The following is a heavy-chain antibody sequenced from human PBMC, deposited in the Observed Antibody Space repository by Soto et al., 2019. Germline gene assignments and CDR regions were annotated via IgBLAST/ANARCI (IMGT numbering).Heavy chain of an antibody. CDR2: IFYSGST. V-gene: IGHV4-31*03. Sequence: PSETLSLTCTVSGCSISSGNYYWSWIRQHPGKGLEWIGYIFYSGSTYYNPSLKSRVTISVDTSKNQFSLKLSSVTAADTAVYYCAKYNNSGSHAFDIWGQGTMVTVSS. D-gene: IGHD3-22*01. CDR3: AKYNNSGSHAFDI. J-gene: IGHJ3*02. CDR1: GCSISSGNYY.